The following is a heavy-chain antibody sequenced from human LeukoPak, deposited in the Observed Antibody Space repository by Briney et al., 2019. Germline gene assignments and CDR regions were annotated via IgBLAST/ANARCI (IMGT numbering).Heavy chain of an antibody. CDR3: ARARYCSGGSCYWFDP. Sequence: SVNVSCKASGGTFSSYAISWVRQAPGQGLEWMGGIIPIFGTANYAQKFQGRVTITADESTSTAYMELSSLRSEDTAVYYCARARYCSGGSCYWFDPWGQGTLVTVSS. J-gene: IGHJ5*02. CDR1: GGTFSSYA. CDR2: IIPIFGTA. V-gene: IGHV1-69*13. D-gene: IGHD2-15*01.